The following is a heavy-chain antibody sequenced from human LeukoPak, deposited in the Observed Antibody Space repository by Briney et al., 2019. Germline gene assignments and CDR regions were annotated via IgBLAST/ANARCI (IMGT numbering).Heavy chain of an antibody. D-gene: IGHD6-19*01. CDR1: GFTFSSYA. J-gene: IGHJ4*02. V-gene: IGHV3-30*04. CDR3: ARDLVAGTFDY. CDR2: ISYDGSNK. Sequence: GGSLRLSCAASGFTFSSYAMHWVRQAPGKGLEWVAVISYDGSNKYYADSVKGRFTISRDNSKNTLYLQMNSLRAVDTALYYCARDLVAGTFDYWGQGTLVTVSS.